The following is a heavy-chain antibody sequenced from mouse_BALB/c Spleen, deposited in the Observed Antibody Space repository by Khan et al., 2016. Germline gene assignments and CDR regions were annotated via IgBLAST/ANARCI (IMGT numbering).Heavy chain of an antibody. CDR1: GFNIKDTY. Sequence: VQLQQSGAELVKPGASVTLSCTASGFNIKDTYMHWMIQRPEQGLEWIGRIDPANDNTKYDPTFQGKATITEDTSSNTAYLQLSSLTSEDTAVXAGAGAYYDSWFAYWGQGTLVTVSA. V-gene: IGHV14-3*02. D-gene: IGHD2-4*01. CDR3: AGAYYDSWFAY. J-gene: IGHJ3*01. CDR2: IDPANDNT.